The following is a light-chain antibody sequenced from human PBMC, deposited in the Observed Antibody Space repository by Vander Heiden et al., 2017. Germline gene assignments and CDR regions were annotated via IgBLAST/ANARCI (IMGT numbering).Light chain of an antibody. Sequence: SYVLTQPPSVAVAPGQTARITCGGNNIGSKRVDWYQQKPGQAPVLVVYDDSDRPSGIPGRFSGSNSGNTATLTISRVEAGDEADYYCQVWDSSSVYVVFGGGTKLTVL. J-gene: IGLJ2*01. CDR3: QVWDSSSVYVV. CDR1: NIGSKR. CDR2: DDS. V-gene: IGLV3-21*02.